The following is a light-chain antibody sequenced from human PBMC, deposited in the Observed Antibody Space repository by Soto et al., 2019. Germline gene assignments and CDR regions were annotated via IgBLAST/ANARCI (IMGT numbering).Light chain of an antibody. CDR1: SSDVGGYNY. Sequence: QSVLTQPRSVSGSPGQSVTVSCAGTSSDVGGYNYVSWYQQHPGKVPKLMIYDVSKRPSGVPDRFSGSKSGNTASLTISGLQAEDEADYYCSSYAGRYTVVFGGGTQLTVL. CDR3: SSYAGRYTVV. J-gene: IGLJ2*01. CDR2: DVS. V-gene: IGLV2-11*01.